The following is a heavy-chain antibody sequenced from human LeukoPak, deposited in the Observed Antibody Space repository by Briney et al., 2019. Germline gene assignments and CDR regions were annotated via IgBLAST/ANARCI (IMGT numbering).Heavy chain of an antibody. Sequence: PGGSLRLSCAASGFTVSSNYMSWVRQAPGKGLEWVSVIYSGGSTYYADSVKGRFTISRDNSKNTLYLQMNSLRAEDTAVYYCAKDYYDSSGPASQGAFDIWGQGTMVTVSS. CDR1: GFTVSSNY. V-gene: IGHV3-53*01. D-gene: IGHD3-22*01. CDR2: IYSGGST. CDR3: AKDYYDSSGPASQGAFDI. J-gene: IGHJ3*02.